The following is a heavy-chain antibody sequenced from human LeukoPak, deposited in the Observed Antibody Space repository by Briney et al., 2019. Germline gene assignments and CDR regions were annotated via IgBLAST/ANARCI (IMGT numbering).Heavy chain of an antibody. CDR2: INHSGST. J-gene: IGHJ5*02. Sequence: PPETLSLTCAVYGGSFSGYYWSWIRQPPGKGLEWIGEINHSGSTNYNPSLKSRVTISVDTSKNQFSLKLSSVTAADTAVYYCARRYYDILTGYFGPWGQGTLVTVSS. CDR1: GGSFSGYY. D-gene: IGHD3-9*01. CDR3: ARRYYDILTGYFGP. V-gene: IGHV4-34*01.